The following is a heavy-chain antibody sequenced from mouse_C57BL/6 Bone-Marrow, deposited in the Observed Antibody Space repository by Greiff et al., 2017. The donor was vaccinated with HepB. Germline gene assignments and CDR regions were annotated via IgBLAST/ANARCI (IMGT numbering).Heavy chain of an antibody. V-gene: IGHV1-80*01. CDR3: ARRWPYAMDY. Sequence: VMLKQSGAELVKPGASVKISCKASGYAFSSYWMNWVKQRPGKGLEWIGQIYPGDGDTNYNGKFKGKATLTADKSSSTAYMQLSSLTSEDSAVYFCARRWPYAMDYWGQGTSVTVSS. J-gene: IGHJ4*01. CDR1: GYAFSSYW. CDR2: IYPGDGDT. D-gene: IGHD2-3*01.